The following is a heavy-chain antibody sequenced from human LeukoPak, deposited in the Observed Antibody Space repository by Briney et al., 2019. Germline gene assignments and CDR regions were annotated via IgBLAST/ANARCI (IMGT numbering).Heavy chain of an antibody. V-gene: IGHV3-74*01. J-gene: IGHJ4*02. CDR2: INSEGGSA. D-gene: IGHD4-23*01. CDR3: ASGYSSDYGGNTY. CDR1: GFAFSSYW. Sequence: GGSLRLSCAASGFAFSSYWMHWVRQAPGKGLVWVSRINSEGGSADYADSVKGRFTISRDNAKNTLYLQMNSLRAEDTAVYYCASGYSSDYGGNTYWGQGTLVTVSS.